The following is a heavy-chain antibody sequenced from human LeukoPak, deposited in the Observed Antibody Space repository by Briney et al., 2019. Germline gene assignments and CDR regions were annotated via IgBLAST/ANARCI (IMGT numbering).Heavy chain of an antibody. D-gene: IGHD6-19*01. CDR1: GFTFSSYG. V-gene: IGHV3-30*02. CDR2: IRYDGSNQ. J-gene: IGHJ4*02. Sequence: GGSLRLSCAASGFTFSSYGMHWVRQAPGKGLEWVTFIRYDGSNQYYADSVKGRFTISRDNSKNTLYLQMNSLRAEDTAVYYCAKYRTVAGTTFDYWGQGTLVTVSS. CDR3: AKYRTVAGTTFDY.